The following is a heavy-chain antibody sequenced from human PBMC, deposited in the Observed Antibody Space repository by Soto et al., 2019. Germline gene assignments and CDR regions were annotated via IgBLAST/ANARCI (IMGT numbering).Heavy chain of an antibody. Sequence: KSSETLSLTCTVSGGSISSGGYYWSWIRQHPWKGLEWIGYIYYSGSTYYNPSLKSRVTISVDTSKNQFSLKLSSVTAADTAVYYCARAERDCSGGSCYRARVKFDPWGQGXLVTVYS. CDR2: IYYSGST. D-gene: IGHD2-15*01. CDR3: ARAERDCSGGSCYRARVKFDP. J-gene: IGHJ5*02. V-gene: IGHV4-31*03. CDR1: GGSISSGGYY.